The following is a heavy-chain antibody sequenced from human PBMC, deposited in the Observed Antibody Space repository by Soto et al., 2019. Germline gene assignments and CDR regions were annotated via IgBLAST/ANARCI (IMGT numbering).Heavy chain of an antibody. Sequence: SETLSLTCTVSGGSISSYYWTWIRQTAGKGLEWIGRIYTNGGANYHPSLKSRVTMSVDTSKNQFSLKLSSVTAADTAIYYCARGPLLSQNSPRLDYWGQGTLVTVPS. CDR3: ARGPLLSQNSPRLDY. D-gene: IGHD1-7*01. V-gene: IGHV4-4*07. CDR2: IYTNGGA. J-gene: IGHJ4*02. CDR1: GGSISSYY.